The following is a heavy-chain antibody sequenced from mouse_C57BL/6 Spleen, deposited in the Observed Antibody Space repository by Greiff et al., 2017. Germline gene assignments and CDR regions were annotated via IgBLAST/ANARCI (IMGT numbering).Heavy chain of an antibody. Sequence: EVQRVESGGGLVKPGGSLKLSCAASGFTFSDYGMHWVRQAPEKGLEWVAYISSGSSTIYYADTVKGRFTISRDNAKNTLCLQMTSLRSEDTAMYYCERGAGAGNYFDYWGQGTTLTVSS. CDR1: GFTFSDYG. CDR2: ISSGSSTI. D-gene: IGHD4-1*01. V-gene: IGHV5-17*01. J-gene: IGHJ2*01. CDR3: ERGAGAGNYFDY.